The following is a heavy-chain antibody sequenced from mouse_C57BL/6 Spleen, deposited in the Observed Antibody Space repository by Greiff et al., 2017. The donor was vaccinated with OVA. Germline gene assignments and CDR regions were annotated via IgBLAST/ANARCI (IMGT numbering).Heavy chain of an antibody. CDR1: GFTFSDFY. J-gene: IGHJ3*01. V-gene: IGHV7-1*01. Sequence: EVKLVESGGGLVQSGRSLRLSCATSGFTFSDFYMEWVRQAPGKGLEWIAASRNKANDYTTEYRASVKGRFIVSRDTSQSILYLQMNALRAEDTAIYYCAIDEGTGTGNAWFAYWGQGTLVTVSA. D-gene: IGHD4-1*01. CDR2: SRNKANDYTT. CDR3: AIDEGTGTGNAWFAY.